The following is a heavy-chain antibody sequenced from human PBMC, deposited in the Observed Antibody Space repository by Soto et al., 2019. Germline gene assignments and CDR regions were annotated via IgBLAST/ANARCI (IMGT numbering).Heavy chain of an antibody. CDR3: ARTDRDFYGLDV. CDR2: ISAAGDP. V-gene: IGHV3-13*05. J-gene: IGHJ6*02. Sequence: ESGGGLVQPGGSLRLSCEASGFTFRNYDRHWVRQGTGKGLEWVSGISAAGDPDYADSVEGRFTISRENAQNSFFLQMNSLRVGDTAVYYCARTDRDFYGLDVWGQGTTVIVSS. CDR1: GFTFRNYD.